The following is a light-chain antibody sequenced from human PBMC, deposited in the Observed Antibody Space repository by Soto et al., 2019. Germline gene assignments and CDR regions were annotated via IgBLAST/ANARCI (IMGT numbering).Light chain of an antibody. CDR2: AAS. CDR1: QGISSY. Sequence: AIRMTQSPSSLSASTGDRVTITCRASQGISSYLAWYQQKPGKAPKLLIYAASTLQSGVPSRFSGSGSGTDFTLTISCLQSEDFATCYCQQYYSYPWTFGQGTKVEIK. J-gene: IGKJ1*01. CDR3: QQYYSYPWT. V-gene: IGKV1-8*01.